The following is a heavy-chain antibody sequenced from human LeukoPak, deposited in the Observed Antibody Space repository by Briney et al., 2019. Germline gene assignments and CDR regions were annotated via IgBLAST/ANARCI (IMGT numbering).Heavy chain of an antibody. Sequence: ASVKVSCKAFGYTFTSNYMHWVRQAPGQGLEWMGWINTNTGNPTYAQGFTGRFVFSLDTSVSTAYLQISSLKAEDTAVYYCARGRREFYSSSWYLGGFDYWGQGTLVTVSS. CDR3: ARGRREFYSSSWYLGGFDY. CDR1: GYTFTSNY. D-gene: IGHD6-13*01. J-gene: IGHJ4*02. V-gene: IGHV7-4-1*02. CDR2: INTNTGNP.